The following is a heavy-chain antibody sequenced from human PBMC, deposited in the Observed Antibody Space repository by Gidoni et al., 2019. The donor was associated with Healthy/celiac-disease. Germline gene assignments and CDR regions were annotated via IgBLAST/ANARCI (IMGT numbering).Heavy chain of an antibody. CDR2: ISAYNGNT. D-gene: IGHD6-13*01. CDR3: ARDPSDSSSWYPVLNFDY. CDR1: GYPFTSYG. V-gene: IGHV1-18*01. Sequence: QVQLVQSGAEVKKPGASVKFSCKASGYPFTSYGISWVRQAPGKGLEWMGWISAYNGNTNQAQKLQGRVTMTTDTSTSTAYMELRSLSSDDTAVYYCARDPSDSSSWYPVLNFDYWGQGTLVTVSS. J-gene: IGHJ4*02.